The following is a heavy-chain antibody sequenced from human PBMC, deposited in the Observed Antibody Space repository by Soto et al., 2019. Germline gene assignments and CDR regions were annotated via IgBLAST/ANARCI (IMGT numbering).Heavy chain of an antibody. D-gene: IGHD3-16*02. J-gene: IGHJ6*02. CDR1: GYTFTSYA. V-gene: IGHV1-3*01. CDR2: INAGNGNT. Sequence: ASVKVSCKASGYTFTSYAMQWARQAPGQRLEWMGWINAGNGNTKYSQKFQGRVTITRDTSASTVYMALSSLRSEDTAVYYCARDHTLSGMDVWGQGTTVTVSS. CDR3: ARDHTLSGMDV.